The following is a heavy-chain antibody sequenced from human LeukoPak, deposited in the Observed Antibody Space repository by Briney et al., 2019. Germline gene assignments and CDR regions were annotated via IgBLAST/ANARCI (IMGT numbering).Heavy chain of an antibody. Sequence: SGTLSLTCAVSGXSISSDNWWSWVRQPPGKGLEWIGEIYHGGSTNYNPSLKSRVTMSLDNSKNQFSVNLTSVTAADTAVYYCAREAAGQWFDPWGQGTLVTVSS. CDR3: AREAAGQWFDP. CDR1: GXSISSDNW. D-gene: IGHD6-25*01. J-gene: IGHJ5*02. CDR2: IYHGGST. V-gene: IGHV4-4*02.